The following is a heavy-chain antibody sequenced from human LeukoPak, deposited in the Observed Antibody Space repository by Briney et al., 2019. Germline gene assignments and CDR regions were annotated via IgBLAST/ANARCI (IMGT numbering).Heavy chain of an antibody. Sequence: PGGSLRLSCAASGFTFSSYGMHWVRQAPGKGLEWVAFIRYDGGNKYYADSVKGRFTISRDNSKNTLYLQMNSLRAEDTAVYYCAKDSSGWRAGSLRPPSDYWGQGTLVTVSS. CDR2: IRYDGGNK. CDR3: AKDSSGWRAGSLRPPSDY. CDR1: GFTFSSYG. V-gene: IGHV3-30*02. D-gene: IGHD6-19*01. J-gene: IGHJ4*02.